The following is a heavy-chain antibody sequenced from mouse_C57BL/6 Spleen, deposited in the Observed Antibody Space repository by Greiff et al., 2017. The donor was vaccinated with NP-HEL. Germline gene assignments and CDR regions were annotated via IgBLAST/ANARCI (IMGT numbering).Heavy chain of an antibody. D-gene: IGHD2-3*01. J-gene: IGHJ3*01. CDR3: ERQDGYYVWFAY. CDR2: IYPGDGDT. Sequence: QVQLKESGPELVKPGASVKISCKASGYAFSSSGMNWVKQRPGQGLEWIGRIYPGDGDTNYNGKFKGKATLIADKSSSTASMQHSGLTSEDSAVYVCERQDGYYVWFAYWGQGTLVTVSA. V-gene: IGHV1-82*01. CDR1: GYAFSSSG.